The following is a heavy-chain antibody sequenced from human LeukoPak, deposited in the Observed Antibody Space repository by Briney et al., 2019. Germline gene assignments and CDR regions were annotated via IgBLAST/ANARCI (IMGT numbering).Heavy chain of an antibody. V-gene: IGHV1-69*04. CDR1: GGTFSSYA. CDR3: ARDPPTPPYSSSYTTTYFDY. D-gene: IGHD6-13*01. CDR2: IIPILGIA. J-gene: IGHJ4*02. Sequence: ASVKVSCKASGGTFSSYAISWVRQAPGQGLEWMGRIIPILGIANYAQKFQGRVTIIADKSTSTAYMELSSLRSEDTAVYYCARDPPTPPYSSSYTTTYFDYWGQGTLVTVSS.